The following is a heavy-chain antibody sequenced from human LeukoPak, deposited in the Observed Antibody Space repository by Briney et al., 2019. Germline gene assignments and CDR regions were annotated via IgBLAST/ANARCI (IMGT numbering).Heavy chain of an antibody. J-gene: IGHJ4*02. D-gene: IGHD6-19*01. CDR1: GYSVTNNW. Sequence: GESLKISCKGSGYSVTNNWIGWVRQMPGRGLEWMGIIYPDDSDTRYSPSFQGQVTISADKSINTAYLQWSSLKAPDTAMYYCARHPSYTSGWPLDYWGQGTLVTVSS. V-gene: IGHV5-51*01. CDR3: ARHPSYTSGWPLDY. CDR2: IYPDDSDT.